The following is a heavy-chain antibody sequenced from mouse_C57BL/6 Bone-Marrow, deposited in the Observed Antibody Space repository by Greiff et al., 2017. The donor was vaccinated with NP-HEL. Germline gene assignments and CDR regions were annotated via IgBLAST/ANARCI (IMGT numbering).Heavy chain of an antibody. CDR1: GFSFTSYG. V-gene: IGHV2-3*01. J-gene: IGHJ3*01. Sequence: ESGPGLVAPSQSLSITCTVSGFSFTSYGVSWVRQPPGKGLEWLGVIWGDGSTNYHSALISRLSISKDNSKSQVFLKLNSLQPDDTATYYCAASFITTVVAWFAYWGQGTLVTVSA. CDR2: IWGDGST. CDR3: AASFITTVVAWFAY. D-gene: IGHD1-1*01.